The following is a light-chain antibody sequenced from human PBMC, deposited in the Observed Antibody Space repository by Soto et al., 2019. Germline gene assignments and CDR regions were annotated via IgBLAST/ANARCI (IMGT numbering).Light chain of an antibody. V-gene: IGKV1-5*03. CDR2: KVS. J-gene: IGKJ2*01. Sequence: DIQMTQSPSSLSASVGDRVTLTCRASQRTSGWLAWYQQKPGEAPKLLMYKVSTLASGVPSRFSGSGSETDFTLTITSLQPDDFATYYCQKYNSLYTFGQGTKVDIK. CDR1: QRTSGW. CDR3: QKYNSLYT.